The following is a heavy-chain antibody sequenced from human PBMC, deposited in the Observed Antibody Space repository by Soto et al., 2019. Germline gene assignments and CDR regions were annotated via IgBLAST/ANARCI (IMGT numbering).Heavy chain of an antibody. Sequence: QVQLVQSGAEEKKPGASVKVSCKASGYTFTGYAMHWVRQAPGQRLEWMGWINAGNGNTKYSQKFQGRVTITRDTSASTAYMDLSSLRTEDTPVYYCARAVAVPADFDYWGQGTLVTVSS. CDR1: GYTFTGYA. CDR2: INAGNGNT. D-gene: IGHD6-19*01. V-gene: IGHV1-3*05. CDR3: ARAVAVPADFDY. J-gene: IGHJ4*02.